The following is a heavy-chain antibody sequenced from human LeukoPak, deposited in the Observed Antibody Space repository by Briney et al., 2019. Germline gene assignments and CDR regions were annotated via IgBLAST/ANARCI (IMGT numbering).Heavy chain of an antibody. Sequence: ASVKVSCKASGYTFTSYGISWVRQAPGQGLEWMGWISAYNRNTNYAQKFQGRVTMTTDTFTSTAYMELRSLRSEDTAVYYCARGKCVAAHYDYWGQGTLVTASS. V-gene: IGHV1-18*01. CDR2: ISAYNRNT. CDR3: ARGKCVAAHYDY. CDR1: GYTFTSYG. D-gene: IGHD6-6*01. J-gene: IGHJ4*02.